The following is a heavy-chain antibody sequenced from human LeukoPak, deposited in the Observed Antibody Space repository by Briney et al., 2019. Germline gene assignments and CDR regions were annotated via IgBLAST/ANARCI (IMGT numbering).Heavy chain of an antibody. Sequence: ASVKVSCKASGYTFTSYYMHWVRQPPGQGLEWMGIINPSGGSTSYAQKFQGRVTMTRDMSTSTVYMELSSLRSEDTAVYYCARDPVGYYYGSGSYYPDVWGKGTTVTVSS. J-gene: IGHJ6*04. CDR3: ARDPVGYYYGSGSYYPDV. CDR1: GYTFTSYY. D-gene: IGHD3-10*01. V-gene: IGHV1-46*01. CDR2: INPSGGST.